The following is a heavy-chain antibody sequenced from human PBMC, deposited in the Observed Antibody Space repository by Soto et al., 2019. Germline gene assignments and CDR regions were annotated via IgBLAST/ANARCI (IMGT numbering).Heavy chain of an antibody. J-gene: IGHJ3*02. V-gene: IGHV1-18*01. CDR2: ISGYNGDT. D-gene: IGHD2-15*01. CDR3: ARDLVYCDGTTCYDDVFDI. CDR1: GYTFTTYG. Sequence: ASVKVSCKTSGYTFTTYGLSWVRQAPGQGLEWIGWISGYNGDTNYARHLQGRVTMTADTSTSTVYMELRSLRSDDTAVYFCARDLVYCDGTTCYDDVFDIWGQGTMVTVSS.